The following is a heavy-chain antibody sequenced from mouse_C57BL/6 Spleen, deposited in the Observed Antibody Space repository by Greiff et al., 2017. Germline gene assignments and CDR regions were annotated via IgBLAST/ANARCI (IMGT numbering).Heavy chain of an antibody. D-gene: IGHD1-1*01. CDR3: AREYGRSQGFAY. CDR2: INPNNGGT. Sequence: EVQLQQSGPELVKPGASVKISCTASGYTFTDYYMHWVKQSHGKSLEWIGDINPNNGGTSYNQKFKGKATVTVDKSSSTAYMELRSLTSEDAAVYYCAREYGRSQGFAYWGQGTLVTVAA. CDR1: GYTFTDYY. J-gene: IGHJ3*01. V-gene: IGHV1-26*01.